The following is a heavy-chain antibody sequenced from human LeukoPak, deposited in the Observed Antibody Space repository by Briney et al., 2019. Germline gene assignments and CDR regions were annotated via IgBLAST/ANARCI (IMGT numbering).Heavy chain of an antibody. CDR3: ATSAYCSGGSCYSRTFQY. D-gene: IGHD2-15*01. CDR1: GFTFSSYW. V-gene: IGHV3-74*01. CDR2: INSDGSST. Sequence: GGSLRLSCAASGFTFSSYWMHWVRQAPGKGMVWVSRINSDGSSTNYADSVKGRFTISRDNAKNTLYLQMNSLRAEDTAVYCLATSAYCSGGSCYSRTFQYWGQGTLVTVSS. J-gene: IGHJ4*02.